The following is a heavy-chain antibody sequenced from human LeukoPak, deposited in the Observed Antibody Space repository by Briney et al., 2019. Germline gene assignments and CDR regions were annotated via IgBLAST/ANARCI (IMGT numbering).Heavy chain of an antibody. CDR1: RGTFSSYT. J-gene: IGHJ5*02. CDR3: ARRTDYYGSGSYYTYWFDP. D-gene: IGHD3-10*01. Sequence: ASVKVSCKASRGTFSSYTITWVRQAPGQGLEWMGGIIPIFGTANYAQKFQGRVTITADESTSTAYMELSSLRSEDTAVYYCARRTDYYGSGSYYTYWFDPWGQGTLVTVSS. V-gene: IGHV1-69*13. CDR2: IIPIFGTA.